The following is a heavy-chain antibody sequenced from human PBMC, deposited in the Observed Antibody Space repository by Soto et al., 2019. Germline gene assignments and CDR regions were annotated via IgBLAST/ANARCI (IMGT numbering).Heavy chain of an antibody. CDR2: ISTFNGNT. CDR1: ASTFTGYP. D-gene: IGHD4-17*01. V-gene: IGHV1-18*04. J-gene: IGHJ5*02. CDR3: ARGTVTSGRWFGP. Sequence: QVHLVQSGTEVKEPGASVKVSCKASASTFTGYPINWVRQAPGQGLEWMGWISTFNGNTKYAGNFEGRVTMTTNTSTTTAYVELKSLTFDDTAVYFCARGTVTSGRWFGPWGQGTLVSVSS.